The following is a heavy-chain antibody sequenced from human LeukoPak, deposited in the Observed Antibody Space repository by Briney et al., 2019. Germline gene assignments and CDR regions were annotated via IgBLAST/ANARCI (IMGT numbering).Heavy chain of an antibody. CDR1: GGSINTYY. Sequence: SETLSLTCTVSGGSINTYYWTWIRQPPGKGLEWLGYIYYSGSTNYNPSLKSRVTISVDTSKNHFSLNLASVTAADTAVYSCASDHPYGYYVFDTWGQGTMVTVSS. J-gene: IGHJ3*02. CDR2: IYYSGST. D-gene: IGHD5-18*01. CDR3: ASDHPYGYYVFDT. V-gene: IGHV4-59*08.